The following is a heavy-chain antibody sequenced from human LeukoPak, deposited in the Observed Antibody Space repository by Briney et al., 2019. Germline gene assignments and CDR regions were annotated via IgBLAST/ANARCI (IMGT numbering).Heavy chain of an antibody. V-gene: IGHV1-2*02. J-gene: IGHJ6*03. D-gene: IGHD6-19*01. CDR2: INPNSGDT. Sequence: GASVKVSCKASGYTFTGYYIHWVRQAPGQGLEWMGWINPNSGDTNYAQKFQGRVTMTRDTSISTAYMELSRLRSDDTALYYCARDGGWYKRGLDHYYYYMDVWGKGTTVIVSS. CDR1: GYTFTGYY. CDR3: ARDGGWYKRGLDHYYYYMDV.